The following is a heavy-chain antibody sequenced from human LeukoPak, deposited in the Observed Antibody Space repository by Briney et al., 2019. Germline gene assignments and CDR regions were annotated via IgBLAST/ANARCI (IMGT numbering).Heavy chain of an antibody. J-gene: IGHJ5*02. CDR1: GGSISSSSYY. CDR2: IYYSGST. D-gene: IGHD5-12*01. V-gene: IGHV4-39*01. CDR3: ARGWVYGGYKA. Sequence: SETLSLTCTVSGGSISSSSYYWGWIRQPPGKGLEWIGSIYYSGSTYYNPSLKSRVTISVDTSKNQFSLKLSSVTAADTAVYYCARGWVYGGYKAWGQGTLVTVSS.